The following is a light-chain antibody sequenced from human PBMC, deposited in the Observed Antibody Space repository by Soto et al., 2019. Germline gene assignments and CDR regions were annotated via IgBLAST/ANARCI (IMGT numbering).Light chain of an antibody. J-gene: IGKJ5*01. CDR3: HQYNNWPPIT. CDR2: GAS. CDR1: QSIRSD. V-gene: IGKV3-15*01. Sequence: EIVMTQSPASLSVSPGERVTLSCRASQSIRSDLAWYQHKPGQAPRRLMYGASTRATGTPARLSGSGSGTEFTLTISSLQSEDFAVYFCHQYNNWPPITFGQGTRLEIK.